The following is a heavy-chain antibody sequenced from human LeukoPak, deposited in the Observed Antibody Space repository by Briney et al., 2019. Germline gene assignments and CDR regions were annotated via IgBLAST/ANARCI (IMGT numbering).Heavy chain of an antibody. CDR1: GYTFTSYA. Sequence: ASVKVSCKASGYTFTSYAMHWVRQAPGQRLEWMGWINAGNGNTKYSQKFQGRVTITRDTSASTAYMELSSLRSEDTAVYYCVREYHGGTYDYWGQGTLVTVSS. CDR2: INAGNGNT. V-gene: IGHV1-3*01. CDR3: VREYHGGTYDY. D-gene: IGHD4-23*01. J-gene: IGHJ4*02.